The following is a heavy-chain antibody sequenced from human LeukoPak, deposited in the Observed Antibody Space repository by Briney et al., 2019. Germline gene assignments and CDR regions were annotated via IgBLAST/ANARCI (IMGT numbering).Heavy chain of an antibody. V-gene: IGHV1-69*05. CDR1: GGTFSNYA. J-gene: IGHJ5*02. Sequence: ASVKVSCKASGGTFSNYAISWVRQAPGQGLEWMGGIIPIFGTANYAQKFQGRVTITTDESTSTAYMEPSRLRSEDTAVYYCARDPDPWGQGTLVTVSS. CDR2: IIPIFGTA. CDR3: ARDPDP.